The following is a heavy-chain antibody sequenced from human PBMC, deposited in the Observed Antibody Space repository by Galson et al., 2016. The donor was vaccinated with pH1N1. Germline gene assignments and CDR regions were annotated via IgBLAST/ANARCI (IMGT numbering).Heavy chain of an antibody. D-gene: IGHD3-10*01. CDR3: ARWVGESLYWRHTGAFDI. CDR2: IDWDDDK. J-gene: IGHJ3*02. V-gene: IGHV2-70*13. Sequence: PALVKPTQTLTLTCTFSGFSLNTSGLSVSWIRQPPGKALEWLALIDWDDDKDYSTSLKTRLTLSKDTSKNQVVLTMTNMDPVDTATYFCARWVGESLYWRHTGAFDIWGQGTMVTVSS. CDR1: GFSLNTSGLS.